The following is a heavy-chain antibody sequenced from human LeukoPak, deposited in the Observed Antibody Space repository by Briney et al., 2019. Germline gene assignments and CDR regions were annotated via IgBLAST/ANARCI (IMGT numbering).Heavy chain of an antibody. CDR1: GGSFSGYY. D-gene: IGHD1-1*01. V-gene: IGHV4-59*08. Sequence: PSETLSLTCTVSGGSFSGYYWGWIRQTPGKGLEWIGYIYSSGTTNYNRSLQSRVMISLDTPKNQFSLRVTSVTAADTAMYFCARRISSWNVYIDKWGQGIQVTVSS. CDR2: IYSSGTT. J-gene: IGHJ4*02. CDR3: ARRISSWNVYIDK.